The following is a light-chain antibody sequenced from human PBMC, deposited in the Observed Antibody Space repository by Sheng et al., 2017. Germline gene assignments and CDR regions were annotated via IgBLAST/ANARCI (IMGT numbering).Light chain of an antibody. CDR3: QQYNSYSRT. CDR2: KAS. Sequence: DIQMTQSPSTLSASVGDRVTITCRASQSISNWLAWYQQKPGKAPKLLIYKASSLESGVPSRFSGSGSGTEFTLTISSLQPDDFATYYCQQYNSYSRTFGQGTNGG. V-gene: IGKV1-5*03. J-gene: IGKJ1*01. CDR1: QSISNW.